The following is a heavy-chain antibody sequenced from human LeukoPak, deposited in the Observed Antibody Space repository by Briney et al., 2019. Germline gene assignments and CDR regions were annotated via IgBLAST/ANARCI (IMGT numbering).Heavy chain of an antibody. CDR1: GGSISNKNFY. CDR3: AKSRGRGSFDP. J-gene: IGHJ5*02. V-gene: IGHV4-39*01. D-gene: IGHD5-24*01. CDR2: IYFTGST. Sequence: PSETLSLTCTVSGGSISNKNFYWGWICQPPGKGLEWVGSIYFTGSTYYHPSLESRVTISVDTSKNQFSLKVSAVTAADTAVYHCAKSRGRGSFDPWGQGTLVIVSS.